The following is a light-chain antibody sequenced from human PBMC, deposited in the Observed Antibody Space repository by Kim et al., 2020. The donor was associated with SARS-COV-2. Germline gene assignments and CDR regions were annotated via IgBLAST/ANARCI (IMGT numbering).Light chain of an antibody. Sequence: QSALTQPASVSGSPGQSITISCTGTSSDVGAYNYVSWYQQHPGKVPKLMIYDVNNRPSGVSDRFSGSKSGNTASLTISGRQAEDEADYYCSSFTTSNTHVFGGGTQLTVL. CDR1: SSDVGAYNY. J-gene: IGLJ3*02. V-gene: IGLV2-14*03. CDR2: DVN. CDR3: SSFTTSNTHV.